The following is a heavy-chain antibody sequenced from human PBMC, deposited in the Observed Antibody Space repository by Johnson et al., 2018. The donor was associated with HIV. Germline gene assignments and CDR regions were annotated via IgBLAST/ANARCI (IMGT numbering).Heavy chain of an antibody. Sequence: VQLVESGGGLVQPGGSLRLSCAASGFTFSSYDMHWVRQATGKGLEWVSAIGTAGDTYYPGSVKGRFTISRDNSKNTMYLQMNSLRAEDTAVYYCAREARVLWRLRLGELSFLPNLHAFDIWGQGTMVTVSS. CDR3: AREARVLWRLRLGELSFLPNLHAFDI. CDR2: IGTAGDT. CDR1: GFTFSSYD. V-gene: IGHV3-13*01. D-gene: IGHD3-16*02. J-gene: IGHJ3*02.